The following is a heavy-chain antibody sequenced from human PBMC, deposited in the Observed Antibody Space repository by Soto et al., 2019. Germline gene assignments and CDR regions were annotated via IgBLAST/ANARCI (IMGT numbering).Heavy chain of an antibody. V-gene: IGHV1-2*02. CDR2: INPNNGRT. CDR3: AREDANRGSFDF. Sequence: ASVKVSCKASGYTFTDSFIHWVRQAPGQGLEWMGWINPNNGRTTLAPNFQGRVTLSRDTSINTAYMHLSRLRSDDTAVYYCAREDANRGSFDFWGQGTLVTVSS. J-gene: IGHJ4*02. CDR1: GYTFTDSF.